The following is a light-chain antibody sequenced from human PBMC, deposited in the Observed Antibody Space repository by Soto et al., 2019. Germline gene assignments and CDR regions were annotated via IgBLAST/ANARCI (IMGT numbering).Light chain of an antibody. CDR3: QQYRGSPT. CDR1: QSVGSRY. Sequence: EIVLTQSPGTLSLSPGERATLSCRASQSVGSRYLAWYQQKPGQAPRLLIYGASSRATGIPDRFSGSGSGTDFTLTISRLEPEVFAVYYCQQYRGSPTFGQGTRLEIE. J-gene: IGKJ5*01. CDR2: GAS. V-gene: IGKV3-20*01.